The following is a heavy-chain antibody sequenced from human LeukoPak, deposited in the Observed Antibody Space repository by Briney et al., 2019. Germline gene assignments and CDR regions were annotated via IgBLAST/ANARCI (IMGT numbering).Heavy chain of an antibody. Sequence: ETLSLTCTVSGYSISSGYYWGWIRQPPGKGLEWIGSIYHSGSTYYNPSLKSRVTISVDTSKNQFSLKLSSVTAADTAVYYCARVPGYSTLYYFDYWGQGTLVTVSS. CDR1: GYSISSGYY. D-gene: IGHD4-11*01. CDR2: IYHSGST. CDR3: ARVPGYSTLYYFDY. J-gene: IGHJ4*02. V-gene: IGHV4-38-2*02.